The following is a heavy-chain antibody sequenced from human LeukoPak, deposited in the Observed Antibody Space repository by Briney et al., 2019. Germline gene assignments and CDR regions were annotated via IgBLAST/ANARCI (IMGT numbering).Heavy chain of an antibody. D-gene: IGHD1-26*01. CDR1: GGTFSSYA. Sequence: GASVKVSCKASGGTFSSYAISWVRQAPGQGLEWMGRIIPILGIANYAQKFQGRVTITAHKSTSTAYMELSSLRSEDTAVYYCASLESIVGATRFRRFDYWGQGTLATVSS. V-gene: IGHV1-69*04. CDR2: IIPILGIA. CDR3: ASLESIVGATRFRRFDY. J-gene: IGHJ4*02.